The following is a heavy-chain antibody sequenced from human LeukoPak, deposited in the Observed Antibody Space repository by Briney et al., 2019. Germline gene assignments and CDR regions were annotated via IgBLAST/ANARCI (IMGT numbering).Heavy chain of an antibody. CDR2: ISSSGSTI. D-gene: IGHD4-17*01. CDR3: ARTTVTIAEFDY. CDR1: GFTFSDYY. Sequence: TGGSLRLSCAASGFTFSDYYMSWIRQAPGKGLEWVSYISSSGSTIYYADSVKGRFTISRGNAKNSLYLQMNSLRAEDTAVYYCARTTVTIAEFDYWGQGTLVTVSS. V-gene: IGHV3-11*04. J-gene: IGHJ4*02.